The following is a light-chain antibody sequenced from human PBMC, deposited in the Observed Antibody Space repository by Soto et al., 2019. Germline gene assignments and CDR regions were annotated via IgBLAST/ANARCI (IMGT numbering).Light chain of an antibody. CDR1: SSNIGSNT. CDR3: AAWDGSLRGYV. J-gene: IGLJ1*01. Sequence: SALTQPPSTSGTPGPRVTISCSGSSSNIGSNTVNWYQHLPGTAPKLLIYSNNQRPSGVPDRFSGSKSGTSAPLPVSGLQSEDEADYYCAAWDGSLRGYVFGTGTKVTVL. CDR2: SNN. V-gene: IGLV1-44*01.